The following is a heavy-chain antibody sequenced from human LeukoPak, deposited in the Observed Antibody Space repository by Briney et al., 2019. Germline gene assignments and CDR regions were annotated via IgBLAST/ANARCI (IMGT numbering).Heavy chain of an antibody. CDR3: ARVLLSSGYST. CDR1: SASISGYY. Sequence: SQTLSLTSIVSSASISGYYYNCIRQPPGKGLEWVGYVYNSGSTNFNHSLKSRVTMTVDTSKNQASLNMRSVTAADTAVYYCARVLLSSGYSTWGQGTLVTVSS. CDR2: VYNSGST. J-gene: IGHJ5*02. D-gene: IGHD3-22*01. V-gene: IGHV4-59*01.